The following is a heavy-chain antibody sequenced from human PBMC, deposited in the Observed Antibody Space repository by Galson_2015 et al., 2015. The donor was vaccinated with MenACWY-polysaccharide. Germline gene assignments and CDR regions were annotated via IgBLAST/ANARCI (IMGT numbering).Heavy chain of an antibody. D-gene: IGHD3-10*01. CDR1: GFTFNNHG. J-gene: IGHJ4*02. Sequence: SLRLSCAASGFTFNNHGMHWFRQAPGKGLEWVAFIWYDGSKEYYAGSVRGRFTISKDNSKNTLYLQMNSLRAEDTAVYYCARAVREISVDDWGQGTLVAVSS. CDR2: IWYDGSKE. CDR3: ARAVREISVDD. V-gene: IGHV3-33*01.